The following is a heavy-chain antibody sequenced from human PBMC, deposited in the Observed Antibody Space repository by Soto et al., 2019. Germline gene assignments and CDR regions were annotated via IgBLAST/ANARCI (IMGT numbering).Heavy chain of an antibody. CDR3: AKGNQVATINGHDAFAS. J-gene: IGHJ3*02. D-gene: IGHD5-12*01. CDR1: GLPFSTYA. CDR2: ISGSGKTK. Sequence: GGSLRLSCAASGLPFSTYAMTWFGQGPGKGLEWVSSISGSGKTKYYADSVKGPFTISRDNSENTLFLEMNSLRAEDTAVYYCAKGNQVATINGHDAFASWGQGTMVPVAS. V-gene: IGHV3-23*01.